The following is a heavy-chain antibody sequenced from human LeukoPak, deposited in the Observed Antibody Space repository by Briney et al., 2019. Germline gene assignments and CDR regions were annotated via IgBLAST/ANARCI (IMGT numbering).Heavy chain of an antibody. V-gene: IGHV4-59*01. Sequence: SETLSLTCTVSGGSISSYYWSWIRQPPGKGLEWIGCIYYNGSTNYNPSLKSRVTISVDTSKNQFSLKLSSVTAADTAVYYCARHNWNYIAFDIWGQGTMVTVSS. D-gene: IGHD1-7*01. CDR2: IYYNGST. CDR3: ARHNWNYIAFDI. CDR1: GGSISSYY. J-gene: IGHJ3*02.